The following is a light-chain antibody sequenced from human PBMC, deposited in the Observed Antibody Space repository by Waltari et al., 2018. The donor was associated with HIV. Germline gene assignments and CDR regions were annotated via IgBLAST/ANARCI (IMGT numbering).Light chain of an antibody. CDR2: WAS. CDR3: QQYFSLPPT. J-gene: IGKJ2*01. CDR1: RSLLHRSNNKNY. V-gene: IGKV4-1*01. Sequence: DIVMTQSPDSLIVSVGERATINCSASRSLLHRSNNKNYLAWFKVKTGQPPKVVIYWASVRDSGVPDRFSGGGSATDFTLAINDVQAEDVALYYCQQYFSLPPTFGQGT.